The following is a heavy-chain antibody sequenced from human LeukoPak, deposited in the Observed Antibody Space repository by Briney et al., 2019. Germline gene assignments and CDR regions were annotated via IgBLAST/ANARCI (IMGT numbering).Heavy chain of an antibody. J-gene: IGHJ6*03. D-gene: IGHD3-9*01. Sequence: SETLSLTCTVSGGSISSFYWNWIRQPAGKGLEWIGRIYSGVTTIHNPSLKSRVTMTVDTSKSQFSLKLSSVTAADTAVYYCAREGYDVLSTYPYYYYYMDVWDKGTTVTVSS. CDR3: AREGYDVLSTYPYYYYYMDV. CDR2: IYSGVTT. CDR1: GGSISSFY. V-gene: IGHV4-4*07.